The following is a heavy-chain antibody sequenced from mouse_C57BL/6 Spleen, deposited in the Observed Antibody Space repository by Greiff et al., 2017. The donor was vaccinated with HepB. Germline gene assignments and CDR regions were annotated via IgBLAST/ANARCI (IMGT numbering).Heavy chain of an antibody. CDR2: IDPSDSYT. V-gene: IGHV1-69*01. J-gene: IGHJ2*01. CDR3: ARGGLRGFDY. Sequence: QVQLQQPGAELVMPGASVKLSCKASGYTFTSYWMHWVKQRPGQGLEWIGEIDPSDSYTNYNQKFKGKSTLTVDKSSSTAYMQLSSLTSEDSAFYYCARGGLRGFDYWGQGTTLTVSS. CDR1: GYTFTSYW. D-gene: IGHD2-2*01.